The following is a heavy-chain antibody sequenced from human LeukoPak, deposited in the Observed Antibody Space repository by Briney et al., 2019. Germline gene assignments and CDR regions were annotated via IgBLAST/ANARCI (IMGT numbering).Heavy chain of an antibody. Sequence: GESLKISCKGSGCNFVNYWIGWVRQMPGKGLEWMGTIYPGDSDTKYSPSFQGQVTISADKSISTAYLQWSSLKASDTAMFFCARLLGYSSGWSDWGQGTLVTVSS. V-gene: IGHV5-51*01. J-gene: IGHJ4*02. CDR1: GCNFVNYW. CDR2: IYPGDSDT. D-gene: IGHD6-19*01. CDR3: ARLLGYSSGWSD.